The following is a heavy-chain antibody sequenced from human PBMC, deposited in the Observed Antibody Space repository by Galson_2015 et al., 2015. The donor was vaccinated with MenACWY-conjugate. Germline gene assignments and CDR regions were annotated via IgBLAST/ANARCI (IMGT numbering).Heavy chain of an antibody. CDR2: LSDSGGHT. D-gene: IGHD2-15*01. J-gene: IGHJ4*02. CDR3: AKVAGYCSDDTCYSDY. CDR1: GFTFSSFA. Sequence: SLRLSCAASGFTFSSFAMSWVRQAPGKGLEWVSALSDSGGHTHYADSVKGRVTISRDTPLSTLYLQMNSLRAEDTAVYYCAKVAGYCSDDTCYSDYWGQGTLVTVSS. V-gene: IGHV3-23*01.